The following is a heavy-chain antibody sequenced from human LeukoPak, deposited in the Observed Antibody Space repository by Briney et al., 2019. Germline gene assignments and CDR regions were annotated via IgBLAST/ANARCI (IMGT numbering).Heavy chain of an antibody. V-gene: IGHV5-51*01. CDR2: IYPGDSDT. J-gene: IGHJ4*02. D-gene: IGHD2-2*01. CDR1: GYSFTSYW. CDR3: ARLNRQYQLLDHIDY. Sequence: GESLKISCKGSGYSFTSYWIGWVRQMPGKGLEWMGIIYPGDSDTRYSPSFQGQVTIPADKSISTAYLQWSSLKASDTAMYYCARLNRQYQLLDHIDYWGQGTLVTVSS.